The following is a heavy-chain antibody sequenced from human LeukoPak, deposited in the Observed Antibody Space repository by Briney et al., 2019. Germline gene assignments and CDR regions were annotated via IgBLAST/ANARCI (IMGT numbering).Heavy chain of an antibody. CDR1: RFTFSSYW. Sequence: GGSLRLSCAASRFTFSSYWMSWVRQAPGKGLEWVANIKQDGREKYYVDSVKGRFTISRDNAKNSLYLQMNSLRAEDTAVYYCARDRAVREQYGMDVWGKGTTVTVSS. D-gene: IGHD3-10*01. CDR2: IKQDGREK. CDR3: ARDRAVREQYGMDV. V-gene: IGHV3-7*03. J-gene: IGHJ6*04.